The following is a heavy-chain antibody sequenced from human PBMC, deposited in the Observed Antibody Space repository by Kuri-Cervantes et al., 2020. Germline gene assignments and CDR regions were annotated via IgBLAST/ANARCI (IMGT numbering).Heavy chain of an antibody. J-gene: IGHJ6*02. V-gene: IGHV5-51*01. CDR3: ARRRGYCDMTSCQGCYDYYGMDV. D-gene: IGHD2-2*01. Sequence: GESLKISCKASGYSFTSYWVVWVRQMPGKGLEWMGLIYPADSDTRYCPSLQGQVTISADKSTSTAYLRWSSLEAADTAIYYCARRRGYCDMTSCQGCYDYYGMDVWGQGTTVTVSS. CDR1: GYSFTSYW. CDR2: IYPADSDT.